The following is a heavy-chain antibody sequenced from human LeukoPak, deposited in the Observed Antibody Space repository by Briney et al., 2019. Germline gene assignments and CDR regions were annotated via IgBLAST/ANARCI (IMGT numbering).Heavy chain of an antibody. D-gene: IGHD3-10*01. CDR1: GGTFSSYA. J-gene: IGHJ4*02. CDR3: ARASSEGMVDY. Sequence: GASVKVSCKASGGTFSSYAISWVRQAPRQGLKWMGRIIPILGIANYAQKFQGRVTITADKSTSTAYKELSSLRSEDTAVYYCARASSEGMVDYWGQGTLVTVSS. CDR2: IIPILGIA. V-gene: IGHV1-69*04.